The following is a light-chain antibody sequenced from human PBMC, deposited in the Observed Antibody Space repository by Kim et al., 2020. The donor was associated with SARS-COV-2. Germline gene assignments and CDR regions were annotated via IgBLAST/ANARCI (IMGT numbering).Light chain of an antibody. CDR1: SRRKYY. V-gene: IGLV3-19*01. CDR3: SSRDSSGDHVV. Sequence: ALGETVRLTCQGDSRRKYYATWYQQRPGQAPTLVLYGKYDRPSGIPDRFSGSASGNTASLTITGAQAEDEADYYCSSRDSSGDHVVFGGGTKLTVL. J-gene: IGLJ3*02. CDR2: GKY.